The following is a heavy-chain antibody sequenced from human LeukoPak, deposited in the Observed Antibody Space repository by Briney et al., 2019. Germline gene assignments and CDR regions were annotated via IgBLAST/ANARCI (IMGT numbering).Heavy chain of an antibody. D-gene: IGHD7-27*01. CDR2: MCGSAGCT. Sequence: GGSLRLSCAASGFTFEIYAMSWVRLAPGKGLQWVASMCGSAGCTFYADSVKGRFTISRDNSKNTLYLQMNSLRAEDTAVYYCAKEALGYFDYWGQGTLVTVSS. CDR1: GFTFEIYA. J-gene: IGHJ4*02. CDR3: AKEALGYFDY. V-gene: IGHV3-23*01.